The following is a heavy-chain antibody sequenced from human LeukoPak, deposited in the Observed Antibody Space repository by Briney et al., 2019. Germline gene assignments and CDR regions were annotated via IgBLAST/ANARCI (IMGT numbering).Heavy chain of an antibody. D-gene: IGHD6-19*01. CDR2: MNPNSGNI. CDR3: ARKSTPSSGWTSFDY. V-gene: IGHV1-8*01. CDR1: GYTFTSYD. Sequence: ASVKVSCKASGYTFTSYDINWVRQATGQGREWMGWMNPNSGNIGYAQKFQGRVTMTRNTSISTAYMELSSLRSEDTAVYYCARKSTPSSGWTSFDYWGQGTLVTVSS. J-gene: IGHJ4*02.